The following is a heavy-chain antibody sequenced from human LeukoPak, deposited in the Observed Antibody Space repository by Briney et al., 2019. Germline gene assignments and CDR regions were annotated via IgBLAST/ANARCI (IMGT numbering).Heavy chain of an antibody. CDR3: AKTSSSWYEVDY. J-gene: IGHJ4*02. V-gene: IGHV3-30*18. Sequence: QSGGSLGLSCAASGFTFSSYGMHWVRQAPGKGLEWVAVISYDGSNKYYADSVKGRFTISRDNSKNTLYLQMNSLRAEDTAVYYCAKTSSSWYEVDYWGQGTLVTVSS. D-gene: IGHD6-13*01. CDR1: GFTFSSYG. CDR2: ISYDGSNK.